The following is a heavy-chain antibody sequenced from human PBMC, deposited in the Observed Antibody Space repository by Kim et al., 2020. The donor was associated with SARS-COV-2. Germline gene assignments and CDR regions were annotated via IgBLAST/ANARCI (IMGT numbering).Heavy chain of an antibody. CDR1: GFTFSSYG. J-gene: IGHJ1*01. CDR3: ARDHEQVEEYFQH. D-gene: IGHD6-13*01. Sequence: GGSLRLSCAASGFTFSSYGMHWVRQAPGKGLEWVAVIWYDGSNKYYADSVKGRFTISRDNSKNTLYLQMNSLRAEDTAVYYCARDHEQVEEYFQHWGQVALGTVSA. V-gene: IGHV3-33*01. CDR2: IWYDGSNK.